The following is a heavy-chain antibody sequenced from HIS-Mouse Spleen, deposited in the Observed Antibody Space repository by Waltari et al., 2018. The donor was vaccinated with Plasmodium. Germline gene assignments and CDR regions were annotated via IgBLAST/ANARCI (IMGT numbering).Heavy chain of an antibody. D-gene: IGHD3-3*01. CDR1: GGSISSSSYY. Sequence: QLQLQESGPGLVKPSETLSLTCTVTGGSISSSSYYWGWLRQPPGKGLEWIGRIYYSGSTYYNPSLKSRVTISVDTSKNQFSLKLSSVTAADTAVYYCARQLAYYDFWSGYSRGYYFDYWGQGTLVTVSS. CDR2: IYYSGST. CDR3: ARQLAYYDFWSGYSRGYYFDY. J-gene: IGHJ4*02. V-gene: IGHV4-39*01.